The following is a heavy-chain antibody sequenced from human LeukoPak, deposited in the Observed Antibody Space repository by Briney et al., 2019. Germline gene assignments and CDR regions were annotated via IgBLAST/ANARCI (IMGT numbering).Heavy chain of an antibody. D-gene: IGHD2-15*01. J-gene: IGHJ4*02. CDR1: GFIFSNFW. V-gene: IGHV3-7*01. Sequence: GGSLRLSCAAAGFIFSNFWMRGVRQSPGKGLEWVAKIKRDGSEQYYVDSVKGRFIISRDNAKNSVSLQMSSLRAEDTAVYYCGGSPGYWGQGTLVTVSS. CDR2: IKRDGSEQ. CDR3: GGSPGY.